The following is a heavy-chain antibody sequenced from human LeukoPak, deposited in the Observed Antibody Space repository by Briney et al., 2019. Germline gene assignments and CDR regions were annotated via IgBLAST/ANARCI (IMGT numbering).Heavy chain of an antibody. V-gene: IGHV1-2*02. CDR2: INPNSGGT. CDR1: GYTFTGYY. J-gene: IGHJ4*02. Sequence: ASVKVSCKASGYTFTGYYMRWVRQAPGQGLEWMGWINPNSGGTNYAQKFQGRVTMTRDTSISTAYMELSRLRSDDTAVYYCARGGYYDSSGYYYFDYWGQGTLVTVSS. CDR3: ARGGYYDSSGYYYFDY. D-gene: IGHD3-22*01.